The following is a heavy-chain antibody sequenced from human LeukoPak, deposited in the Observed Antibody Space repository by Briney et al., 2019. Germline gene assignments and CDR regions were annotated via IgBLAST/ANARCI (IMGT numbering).Heavy chain of an antibody. CDR3: GRGDVGLSDI. Sequence: SVKVSCKASGGTFSSYAISWVRQAPGQGLEWMGRIIPIRGIANYAQKFQGRVTITADKSTSTAYMELSSLRSEDTAVYYCGRGDVGLSDICGQGTMVTVSS. D-gene: IGHD1-26*01. CDR2: IIPIRGIA. V-gene: IGHV1-69*04. CDR1: GGTFSSYA. J-gene: IGHJ3*02.